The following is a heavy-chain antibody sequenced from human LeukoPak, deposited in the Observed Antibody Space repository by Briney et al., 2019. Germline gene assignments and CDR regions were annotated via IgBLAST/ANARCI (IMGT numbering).Heavy chain of an antibody. CDR1: GGTFSSYA. J-gene: IGHJ6*03. CDR2: TIPIFGTA. Sequence: GASVKVSCKASGGTFSSYAISWVRQAPGQGLEWMGGTIPIFGTANYAQKFQGRVTITADKSTSTAYMELSSLRSEDTAVYYCARAFRYCSGGSCYGPYYYYMDVWGKGTTVTVSS. D-gene: IGHD2-15*01. CDR3: ARAFRYCSGGSCYGPYYYYMDV. V-gene: IGHV1-69*06.